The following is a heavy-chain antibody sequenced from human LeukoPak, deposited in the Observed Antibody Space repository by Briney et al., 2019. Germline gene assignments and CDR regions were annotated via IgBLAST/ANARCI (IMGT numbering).Heavy chain of an antibody. CDR1: GFTFDDYA. J-gene: IGHJ6*02. CDR3: AKDSLANYYYYYGMDV. CDR2: ISWDSGSI. Sequence: GGSLRLSCAASGFTFDDYAMHWVRQAPGKGLEWVSGISWDSGSIGYADSVKGRFTISRDNAKNSLYLQMNSLRAEDTALYYCAKDSLANYYYYYGMDVWGQGTTVTVSS. D-gene: IGHD5-12*01. V-gene: IGHV3-9*01.